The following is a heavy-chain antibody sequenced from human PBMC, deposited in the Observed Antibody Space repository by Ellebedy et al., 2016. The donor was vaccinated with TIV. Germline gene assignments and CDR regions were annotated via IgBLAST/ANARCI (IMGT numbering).Heavy chain of an antibody. CDR1: GFTFSSYA. J-gene: IGHJ3*02. Sequence: GGSLRLXCAASGFTFSSYAMHWVRQAPGKGLEWVAVISYDGSNKYYADSVKGRFTISRDNSKNTLYLQMNSLRAEDTAVYYCARCPDAFDIWGQGTMVTVSS. V-gene: IGHV3-30-3*01. CDR2: ISYDGSNK. CDR3: ARCPDAFDI.